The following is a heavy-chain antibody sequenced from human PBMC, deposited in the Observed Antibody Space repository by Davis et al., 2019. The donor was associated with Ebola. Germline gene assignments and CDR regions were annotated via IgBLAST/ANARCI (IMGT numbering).Heavy chain of an antibody. J-gene: IGHJ4*02. CDR3: ARAGYYDSSGYYYANPVDY. V-gene: IGHV3-11*04. CDR2: ISSSGSTI. Sequence: GESLKISCAASGFTFSDYYMSWIRQAPGKGLEWVSYISSSGSTIYYADSVKGRFTISRDNAKNSLYLQMNSLRAEDTAVYYCARAGYYDSSGYYYANPVDYWGQGTLVTVSS. D-gene: IGHD3-22*01. CDR1: GFTFSDYY.